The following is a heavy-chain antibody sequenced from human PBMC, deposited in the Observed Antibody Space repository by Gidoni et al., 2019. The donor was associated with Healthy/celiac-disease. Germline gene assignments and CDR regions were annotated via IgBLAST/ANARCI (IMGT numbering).Heavy chain of an antibody. CDR2: ISSNGGST. D-gene: IGHD3-3*01. CDR3: AREGITIFGVVIIPGGMDV. V-gene: IGHV3-64*01. CDR1: GFTFSSYA. J-gene: IGHJ6*02. Sequence: EVQLVESGGGLVQPGWSLRLSWAASGFTFSSYALHWVRQAPGKGLEYVSAISSNGGSTYYANSVKGRFTISRDNSKNTLYLQMGSLRAEDMAVYYCAREGITIFGVVIIPGGMDVWGQGTTVTVSS.